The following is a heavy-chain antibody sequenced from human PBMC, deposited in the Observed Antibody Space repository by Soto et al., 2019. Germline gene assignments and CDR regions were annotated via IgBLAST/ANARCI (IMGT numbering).Heavy chain of an antibody. Sequence: SETLSLTCTFSCGSIISGGYYWSCIRQHPGKGLEWIGYIYYSGSTYYNPSLKSRVTISVDTSKNQFSLKLSSVTAADTAVYYCAGEYSSSSGYLYFDYWGQGTLVNVSS. CDR2: IYYSGST. D-gene: IGHD6-6*01. CDR3: AGEYSSSSGYLYFDY. J-gene: IGHJ4*02. V-gene: IGHV4-31*03. CDR1: CGSIISGGYY.